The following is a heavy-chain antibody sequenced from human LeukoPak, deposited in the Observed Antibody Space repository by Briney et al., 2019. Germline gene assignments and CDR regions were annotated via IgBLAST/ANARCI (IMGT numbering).Heavy chain of an antibody. Sequence: PGGSLRLSCAASGFTFSDYAMNWVRQAPGKGLEWVGRIKSKTDGGTTDYAAPVKGRFTISRDDSKNTLYLQMNSLKTEDTAVYYCTTVRTAMVRVDYWGQGTLVTVSS. CDR3: TTVRTAMVRVDY. CDR1: GFTFSDYA. V-gene: IGHV3-15*01. D-gene: IGHD3-10*01. J-gene: IGHJ4*02. CDR2: IKSKTDGGTT.